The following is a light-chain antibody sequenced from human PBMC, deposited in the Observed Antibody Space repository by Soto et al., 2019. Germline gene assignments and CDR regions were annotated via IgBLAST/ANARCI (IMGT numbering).Light chain of an antibody. CDR3: QQYDSSPKT. CDR2: GAS. J-gene: IGKJ4*01. Sequence: ESVLTQSPGTLSFSPGERATLSCRASQSVSSSYLAWYQQKPGQAPRLLIYGASSRATGIPDRFSGSGSGTDFTLTISRLEPDDFAVYYCQQYDSSPKTFGRGTKVDI. V-gene: IGKV3-20*01. CDR1: QSVSSSY.